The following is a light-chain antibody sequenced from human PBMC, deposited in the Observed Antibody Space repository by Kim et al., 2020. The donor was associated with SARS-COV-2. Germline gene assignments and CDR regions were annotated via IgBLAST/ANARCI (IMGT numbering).Light chain of an antibody. V-gene: IGLV1-44*01. CDR1: YSNVGRNT. Sequence: GQMVTIFCSGSYSNVGRNTVNWWQQLPGTAPKLLIFGYNQRPSGVPARFSASKSGTSASLAISGLQSEDEADYYCAAWDDNLNGVGFGVGTQLTVL. CDR2: GYN. J-gene: IGLJ2*01. CDR3: AAWDDNLNGVG.